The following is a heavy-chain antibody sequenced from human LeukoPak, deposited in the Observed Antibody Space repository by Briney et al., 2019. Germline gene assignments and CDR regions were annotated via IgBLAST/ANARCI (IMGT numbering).Heavy chain of an antibody. CDR3: ARALWGSSSWFDY. D-gene: IGHD6-13*01. J-gene: IGHJ4*02. CDR2: IIPIFGTA. CDR1: GGTFSSYA. V-gene: IGHV1-69*06. Sequence: SVKVSCKASGGTFSSYAISWVRQAPGQGLEWMGGIIPIFGTANYAQKFQGRVTITADKSTSTAYMELSSLRSEDMAVYYCARALWGSSSWFDYWGQGTLVTVSS.